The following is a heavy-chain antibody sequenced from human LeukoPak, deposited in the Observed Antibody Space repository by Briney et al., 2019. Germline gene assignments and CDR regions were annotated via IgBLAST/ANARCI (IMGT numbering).Heavy chain of an antibody. CDR3: ARDAPNYVWGSHPSPLPRGY. CDR2: ISSSSSTI. CDR1: GGSFSGYY. V-gene: IGHV3-48*04. J-gene: IGHJ4*02. D-gene: IGHD3-16*01. Sequence: HPSETLSLTCAVYGGSFSGYYWSWVRQAPGKGLEWVSYISSSSSTIYYADCVKGRFTISRDNAKNSLYLQMNSLRAEDTAVYYCARDAPNYVWGSHPSPLPRGYWGQGTLVTVSS.